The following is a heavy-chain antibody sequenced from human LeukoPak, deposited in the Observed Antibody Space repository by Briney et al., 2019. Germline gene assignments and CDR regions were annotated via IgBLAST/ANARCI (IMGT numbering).Heavy chain of an antibody. D-gene: IGHD5-24*01. V-gene: IGHV3-43D*03. CDR2: ISWDGGST. CDR3: AKEDRRDGYNSFDY. Sequence: GGSLRLSCAASGFTFSSYSMNWVRQAPGKGLEWVSLISWDGGSTYYADSVKGRFTISRDNSKNSLYLQMNSLRAEDTALYYCAKEDRRDGYNSFDYWGQGTLVTVSS. CDR1: GFTFSSYS. J-gene: IGHJ4*02.